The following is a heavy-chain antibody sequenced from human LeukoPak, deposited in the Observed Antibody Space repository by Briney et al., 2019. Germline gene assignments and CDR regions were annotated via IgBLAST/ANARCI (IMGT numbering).Heavy chain of an antibody. V-gene: IGHV1-18*01. J-gene: IGHJ4*02. CDR3: ARGDFWSGPLSKPFDY. D-gene: IGHD3-3*01. CDR1: GYTFTSYG. Sequence: ASVKVSCKASGYTFTSYGIIWVRQAPGQGLEWMGRISAYNGNTNYAQKLQGRVTMTTDTSTSTAYMELRSLRSDDTAVYYCARGDFWSGPLSKPFDYWGQGTLVTVSS. CDR2: ISAYNGNT.